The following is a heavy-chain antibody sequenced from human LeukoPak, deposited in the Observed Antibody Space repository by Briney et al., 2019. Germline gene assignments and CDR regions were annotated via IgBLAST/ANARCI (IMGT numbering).Heavy chain of an antibody. Sequence: GGSLRLSCAVSGFIVSSNYMSWVRQAPGKGLEWASVIYTGESASYADSVKGRFSISRDISENTLYLQMDSLRAEDTAVYYCVRDSRVDNPGLYWGQGTLVTVSS. D-gene: IGHD1-1*01. J-gene: IGHJ4*02. CDR1: GFIVSSNY. V-gene: IGHV3-53*01. CDR3: VRDSRVDNPGLY. CDR2: IYTGESA.